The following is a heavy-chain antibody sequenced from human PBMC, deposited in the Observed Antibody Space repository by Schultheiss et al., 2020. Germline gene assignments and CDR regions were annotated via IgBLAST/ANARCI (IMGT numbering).Heavy chain of an antibody. CDR2: ISYSGNT. CDR1: GFTFSSYW. CDR3: ARQGDYENWFDP. Sequence: GSLRLSCAASGFTFSSYWMHWIRQSPGKGLEYVGSISYSGNTYYNPSLKSRVTISVDTSKNQFSLKLSSVTAADTAVYYCARQGDYENWFDPWGQGTLVTAFS. J-gene: IGHJ5*02. D-gene: IGHD4-17*01. V-gene: IGHV4-39*07.